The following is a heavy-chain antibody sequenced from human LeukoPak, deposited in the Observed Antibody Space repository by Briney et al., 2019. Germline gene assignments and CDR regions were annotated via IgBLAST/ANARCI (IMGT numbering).Heavy chain of an antibody. J-gene: IGHJ3*01. V-gene: IGHV1-18*01. Sequence: GASVKVSCTASGYSFTDYSINWVRLAPGQGLEWIGWIGGYSGHTQYAEKFQGRVIMATNTSTKTAYMELTSLRSDDTAVYYCARPANLYYSADAFALWGQGTLVTVSS. CDR2: IGGYSGHT. CDR1: GYSFTDYS. CDR3: ARPANLYYSADAFAL. D-gene: IGHD2/OR15-2a*01.